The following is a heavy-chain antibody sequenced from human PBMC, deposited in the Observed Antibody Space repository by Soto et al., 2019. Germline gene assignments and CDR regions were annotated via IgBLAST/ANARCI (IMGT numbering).Heavy chain of an antibody. V-gene: IGHV1-8*01. CDR2: MNPNSGNT. CDR1: GYTFGNND. CDR3: ARMATSGTLNWFDP. Sequence: QVQLVQSWAQVMKPGASVKVSCKASGYTFGNNDISWVRQATGQGLEWMGWMNPNSGNTGYAQKFQGRVSMTRNTSITTAYLELSSLRSDDTAIYYCARMATSGTLNWFDPWGQGTLVNVSS. J-gene: IGHJ5*02.